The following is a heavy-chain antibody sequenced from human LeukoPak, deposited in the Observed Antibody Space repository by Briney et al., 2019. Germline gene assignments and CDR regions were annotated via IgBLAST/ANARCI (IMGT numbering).Heavy chain of an antibody. J-gene: IGHJ5*02. CDR2: IYTSGST. V-gene: IGHV4-4*07. Sequence: PSETLSLTCTVSGGSISSYYWSWIRQPAGKGLEWIGRIYTSGSTNYNPSLKSRVTMSVDTSKNQFSLKLSSVTAADTAVYYCVRGGSSSWYSWFDPWGQGTLVTVSS. D-gene: IGHD6-13*01. CDR1: GGSISSYY. CDR3: VRGGSSSWYSWFDP.